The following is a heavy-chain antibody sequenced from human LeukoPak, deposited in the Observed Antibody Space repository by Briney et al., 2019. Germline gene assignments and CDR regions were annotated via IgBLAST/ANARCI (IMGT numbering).Heavy chain of an antibody. V-gene: IGHV4-34*01. Sequence: SETLSLTCAVYGGSFSGYYWSWIRQPPGKGLEWIGEINHSGSTNYNPSLKSRVTISVDTSKNQFSLKLSSVTAADTAVYYCARRLGIAAAGVNWFDPWGQGTLVTVSS. CDR3: ARRLGIAAAGVNWFDP. CDR1: GGSFSGYY. CDR2: INHSGST. D-gene: IGHD6-13*01. J-gene: IGHJ5*02.